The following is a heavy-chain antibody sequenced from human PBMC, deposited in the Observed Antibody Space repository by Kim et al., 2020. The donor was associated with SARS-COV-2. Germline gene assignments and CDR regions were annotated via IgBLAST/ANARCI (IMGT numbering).Heavy chain of an antibody. V-gene: IGHV3-30*18. J-gene: IGHJ1*01. CDR1: GFTFSRYG. Sequence: GGSLRLSCAASGFTFSRYGMHWVRQAPGKGLEWVAVISYDGSNKYYADSVKGRFTISRDNSQNTLYLQMNSLRAEDTAVYYCAKDLGYGDYGYFQHWGQGTLVTVSS. D-gene: IGHD4-17*01. CDR2: ISYDGSNK. CDR3: AKDLGYGDYGYFQH.